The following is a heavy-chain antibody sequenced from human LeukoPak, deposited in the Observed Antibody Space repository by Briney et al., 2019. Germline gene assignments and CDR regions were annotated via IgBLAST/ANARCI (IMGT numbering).Heavy chain of an antibody. V-gene: IGHV3-30-3*01. CDR1: GFTFSAYA. J-gene: IGHJ4*01. CDR3: AKASDTVTTDRALDY. CDR2: ISPTENKN. D-gene: IGHD4-17*01. Sequence: PGGSLRLSCAASGFTFSAYAMHWFRQAPGKGLEWLAVISPTENKNNYADSAKGRFTISRDNSKDTLYLQMNSLRPEDTAVYYCAKASDTVTTDRALDYWGQGTLVTVSS.